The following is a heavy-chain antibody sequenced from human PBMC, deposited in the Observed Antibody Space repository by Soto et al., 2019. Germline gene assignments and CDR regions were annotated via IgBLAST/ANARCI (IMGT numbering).Heavy chain of an antibody. CDR3: ARVFSDIVVVPAARTADY. CDR2: ISAYNGNT. D-gene: IGHD2-2*01. V-gene: IGHV1-18*01. CDR1: GYTFTSYG. Sequence: QVQLVQSGAEVKKPGASVKVSCKASGYTFTSYGISWVRQAPGQGLEWMGWISAYNGNTNYAQKLQGRVTMTTDTSTSTAYMELRSRRSDDTAVYYCARVFSDIVVVPAARTADYWGQGTLVTVSS. J-gene: IGHJ4*02.